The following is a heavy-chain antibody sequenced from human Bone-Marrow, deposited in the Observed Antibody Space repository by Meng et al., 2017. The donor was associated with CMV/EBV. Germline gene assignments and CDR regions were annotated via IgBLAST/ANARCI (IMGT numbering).Heavy chain of an antibody. Sequence: GGSLRLSCAASGFTFSSYEMNWVRQAPGKGLEWVSYISSSGSTIYYADSVKGRFTISRDNAKNSLYLQMNSLRAEDTAVYYCAREPTYYDYVWGKSPPPYYFDYWGQGPRVTGSS. CDR1: GFTFSSYE. CDR3: AREPTYYDYVWGKSPPPYYFDY. D-gene: IGHD3-16*01. CDR2: ISSSGSTI. J-gene: IGHJ4*02. V-gene: IGHV3-48*03.